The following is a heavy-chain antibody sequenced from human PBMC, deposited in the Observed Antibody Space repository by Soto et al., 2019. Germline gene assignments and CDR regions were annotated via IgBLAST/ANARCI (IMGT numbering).Heavy chain of an antibody. CDR1: GFTFSSYA. D-gene: IGHD6-6*01. Sequence: GGSLRLSCAASGFTFSSYAMSWVRQAPGKGLEWVSAISGSGGSTYYADSVKGRFTISRDNSKNTLYLQMKSLRAEDTAVYYCAKRPEYSSSSTAGYYYGMDVWGQGTTVTVSS. V-gene: IGHV3-23*01. J-gene: IGHJ6*02. CDR2: ISGSGGST. CDR3: AKRPEYSSSSTAGYYYGMDV.